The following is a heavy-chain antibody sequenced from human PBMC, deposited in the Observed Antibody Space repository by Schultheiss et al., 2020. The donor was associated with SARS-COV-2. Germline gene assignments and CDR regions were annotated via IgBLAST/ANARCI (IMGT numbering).Heavy chain of an antibody. CDR2: LNPDGSDQ. J-gene: IGHJ4*02. D-gene: IGHD4-23*01. CDR3: ARDYGGHSFDY. CDR1: GFTFSSYG. Sequence: GGSLRLSCAASGFTFSSYGMHWVRQAPGKGLEWVATLNPDGSDQYYVDSVKGRFTISRDNTRKSLYLQMNSLRAEDTAVYYCARDYGGHSFDYWGQGTLVTVSS. V-gene: IGHV3-7*03.